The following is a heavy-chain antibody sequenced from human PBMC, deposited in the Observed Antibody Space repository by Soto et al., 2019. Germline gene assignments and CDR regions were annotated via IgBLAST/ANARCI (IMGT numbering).Heavy chain of an antibody. CDR3: ARGLPIVGANNYGMDV. V-gene: IGHV3-74*01. CDR1: GFTFSSYW. D-gene: IGHD1-26*01. Sequence: PGGSLRLSCAASGFTFSSYWMHWVRQAPGKGLVWVSRINSDGSSTSYADSVKGRFTISRDNAKNTLYLQMNSLRAEDTAVYYCARGLPIVGANNYGMDVWGQGTTVTVSS. J-gene: IGHJ6*02. CDR2: INSDGSST.